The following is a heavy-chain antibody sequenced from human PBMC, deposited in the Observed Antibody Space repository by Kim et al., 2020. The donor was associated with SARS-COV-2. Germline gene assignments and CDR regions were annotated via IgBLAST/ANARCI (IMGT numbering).Heavy chain of an antibody. Sequence: SVKVSCKASGGTFSSYAISWVRQAPGQGLEWMGGIIPIFGTTNYAQKFQGRVTITADESTSTAYMELSSLRSEDTAVYYCARRYSSRDNWFDPWGQGTLVTVSS. J-gene: IGHJ5*02. V-gene: IGHV1-69*13. CDR3: ARRYSSRDNWFDP. D-gene: IGHD6-13*01. CDR1: GGTFSSYA. CDR2: IIPIFGTT.